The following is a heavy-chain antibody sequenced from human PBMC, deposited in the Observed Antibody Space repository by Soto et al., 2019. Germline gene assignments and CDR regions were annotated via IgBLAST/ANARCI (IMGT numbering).Heavy chain of an antibody. CDR2: IYHTGSA. V-gene: IGHV4-30-2*01. Sequence: QLQLQGSGSRLVKPSQTLSLTCAVSGGSMVTDNNSWSWIRQPPGKVLEWIGYIYHTGSAFYNPSVKGQVTISIDSSKSQFSLNLTSVTAADTAVYYCARSGYSYGDFDFWGQGLLVTVSS. CDR3: ARSGYSYGDFDF. J-gene: IGHJ4*02. D-gene: IGHD5-18*01. CDR1: GGSMVTDNNS.